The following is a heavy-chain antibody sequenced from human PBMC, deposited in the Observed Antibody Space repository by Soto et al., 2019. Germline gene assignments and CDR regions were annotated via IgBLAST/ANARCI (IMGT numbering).Heavy chain of an antibody. J-gene: IGHJ4*02. Sequence: GGSLRLSCAASGFTFTNAWVNWVRQPPGKGLEWVGRIRSETDGGTADHAAPVKGRFTISRDDSKSTLFLQMNSLKTEDTATYYCTTYHYYDSSGYSWWGQGTLVTVSS. D-gene: IGHD3-22*01. CDR3: TTYHYYDSSGYSW. CDR2: IRSETDGGTA. V-gene: IGHV3-15*07. CDR1: GFTFTNAW.